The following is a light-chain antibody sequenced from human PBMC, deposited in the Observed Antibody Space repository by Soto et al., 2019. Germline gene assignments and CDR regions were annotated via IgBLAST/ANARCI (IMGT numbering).Light chain of an antibody. V-gene: IGLV2-11*01. Sequence: QSPLTQPRSVSGSPGQSVTISCTGTSSDVGGYNYVSWYQQHPGKAPKLMIYDVSKRPSGVPDRFSGSKSGNTASLAISGLQAEDEADYYCCPYAGSYSYVFGTGTKLTVL. CDR3: CPYAGSYSYV. J-gene: IGLJ1*01. CDR1: SSDVGGYNY. CDR2: DVS.